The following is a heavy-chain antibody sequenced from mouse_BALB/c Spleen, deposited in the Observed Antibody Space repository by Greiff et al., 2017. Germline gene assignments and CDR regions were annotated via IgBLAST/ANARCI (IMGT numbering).Heavy chain of an antibody. CDR2: ISSGGST. CDR3: ARGRNSLLRLRYAMDY. Sequence: EVQLVESGGGLVKPGGSLKLSCAASGFTFSSYAMSWVRQTPEKRLEWVASISSGGSTYYPDSVKGRFTISRDNARNILYLQMSSLRSEDTAMYYCARGRNSLLRLRYAMDYWGQGTSVTVSS. J-gene: IGHJ4*01. D-gene: IGHD1-2*01. V-gene: IGHV5-6-5*01. CDR1: GFTFSSYA.